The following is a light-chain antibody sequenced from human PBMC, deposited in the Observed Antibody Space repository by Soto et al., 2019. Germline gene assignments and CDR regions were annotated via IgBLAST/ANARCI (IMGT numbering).Light chain of an antibody. CDR1: SSDVGGYNY. CDR3: SSYGGSNTVV. CDR2: EVS. J-gene: IGLJ2*01. V-gene: IGLV2-8*01. Sequence: QSALTQPPSGSRSPGQSVTISCTGSSSDVGGYNYVSWYQQHPGKAPKLMIYEVSKRPSGVPDRLSGSKSGNTASLTVSGLQAEDESDYYCSSYGGSNTVVFGGGTKLTIL.